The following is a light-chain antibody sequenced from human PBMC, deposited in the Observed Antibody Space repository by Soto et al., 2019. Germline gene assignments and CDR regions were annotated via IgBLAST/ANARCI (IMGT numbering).Light chain of an antibody. CDR2: GAS. CDR1: QSVSSY. V-gene: IGKV3-20*01. Sequence: EIVLTQSPATQSLSPGERATLSCRASQSVSSYLGWYQQKPGQAPRFLIYGASSRATGVPDRFSGSGSRTDFTLTISRLEPEDFAVYYCQQYGSSTWTFGQGTKVDIK. J-gene: IGKJ1*01. CDR3: QQYGSSTWT.